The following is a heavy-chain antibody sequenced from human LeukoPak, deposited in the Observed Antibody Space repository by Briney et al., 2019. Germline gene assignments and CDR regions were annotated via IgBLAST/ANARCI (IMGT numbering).Heavy chain of an antibody. J-gene: IGHJ6*02. CDR2: IYHSGST. CDR1: GVSISSGGYS. D-gene: IGHD3-10*01. CDR3: ARVKFGEMGMDV. V-gene: IGHV4-30-2*01. Sequence: SQTLSLTCAVSGVSISSGGYSWSWIRQPPGKGLEWIGYIYHSGSTYYNPSLKSRVTISVDRSKNQFSLKLSSVTAADTAVYYCARVKFGEMGMDVWGQGTTVTVSS.